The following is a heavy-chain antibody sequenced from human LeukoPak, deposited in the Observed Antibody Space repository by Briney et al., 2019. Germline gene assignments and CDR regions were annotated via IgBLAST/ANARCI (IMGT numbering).Heavy chain of an antibody. CDR2: IYYSGST. V-gene: IGHV4-30-4*08. J-gene: IGHJ3*02. D-gene: IGHD3-10*01. CDR1: GGSISSGDYY. CDR3: ARDRGGSASHGFDAFDI. Sequence: SQTLSLTCTVSGGSISSGDYYWSWIRQPPGKGLEWIGYIYYSGSTYYNPSLKSRVTISVDTSKNQFSLKLSSVTAADTAVYYCARDRGGSASHGFDAFDIWGQGTMVTVSS.